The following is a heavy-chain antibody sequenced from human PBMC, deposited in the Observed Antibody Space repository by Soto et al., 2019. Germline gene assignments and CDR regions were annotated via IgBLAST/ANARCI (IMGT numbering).Heavy chain of an antibody. CDR3: ARSPRREAARRGVGWFDP. CDR2: IIPILGIA. CDR1: GGTFSSYT. V-gene: IGHV1-69*02. D-gene: IGHD6-6*01. Sequence: QVQLVQSGAEVKKPGSSVKVSCKASGGTFSSYTISWVRQAPGQGLEWMGRIIPILGIANYAQKFQGRVTITADKSTSTAYMELSSLRSEDTAVYYCARSPRREAARRGVGWFDPWGQGTLVTVSS. J-gene: IGHJ5*02.